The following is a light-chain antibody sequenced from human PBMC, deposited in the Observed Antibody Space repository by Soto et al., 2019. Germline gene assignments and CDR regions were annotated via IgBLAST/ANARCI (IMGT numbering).Light chain of an antibody. CDR3: QQYGSSPLT. J-gene: IGKJ4*01. CDR2: GAS. CDR1: QSVRNNY. Sequence: DIVLTQSPGTLSLSPGERATLSCRTSQSVRNNYLAWYQQKPGQAPRLLIYGASSRASGIPDRFSGGGSGTDFTLTISRLEPEDFAVYYCQQYGSSPLTFGGGTKVEIK. V-gene: IGKV3-20*01.